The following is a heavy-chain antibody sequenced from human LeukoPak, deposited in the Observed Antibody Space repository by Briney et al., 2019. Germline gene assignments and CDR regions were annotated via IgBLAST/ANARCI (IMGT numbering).Heavy chain of an antibody. CDR1: GFTFSNYW. D-gene: IGHD3-10*01. J-gene: IGHJ4*02. CDR3: ARGYFGSGSRYNQVDY. CDR2: IKQDGSEK. V-gene: IGHV3-7*01. Sequence: GGSLRLSCAASGFTFSNYWMSWVRQAPGKGLEWVANIKQDGSEKYYVDSVKGRFTISRDNAKNSLYVQMNSLRAEDTAVYYCARGYFGSGSRYNQVDYWGQGTLVTVSS.